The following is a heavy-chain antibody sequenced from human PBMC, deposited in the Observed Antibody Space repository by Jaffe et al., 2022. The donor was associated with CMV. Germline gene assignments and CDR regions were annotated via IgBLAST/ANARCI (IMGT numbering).Heavy chain of an antibody. CDR1: GGSISSSSYY. V-gene: IGHV4-39*01. Sequence: QLQLQESGPGLVKPSETLSLTCTVSGGSISSSSYYWGWIRQPPGKGLEWIGSIYYSGSTYYNPSLKSRVTISVDTSKNQFSLKLSSVTAADTAVYYCARQVGSSWTLFDYWGQGTLVTVSS. CDR3: ARQVGSSWTLFDY. CDR2: IYYSGST. J-gene: IGHJ4*02. D-gene: IGHD6-13*01.